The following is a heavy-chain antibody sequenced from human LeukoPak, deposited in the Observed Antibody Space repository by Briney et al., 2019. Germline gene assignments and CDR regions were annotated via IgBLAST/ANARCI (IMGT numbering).Heavy chain of an antibody. D-gene: IGHD1-1*01. CDR3: ARGYTFDP. J-gene: IGHJ5*02. CDR1: GGSISSSSYY. V-gene: IGHV4-39*07. CDR2: IYYSGST. Sequence: PSETLSLTCTVSGGSISSSSYYWGWIRQPPGKGLEWIGNIYYSGSTYYNPSLESRVTMSLDTSKNQFSLKLSSVTAADTAVYYCARGYTFDPWGQGTLVTVSS.